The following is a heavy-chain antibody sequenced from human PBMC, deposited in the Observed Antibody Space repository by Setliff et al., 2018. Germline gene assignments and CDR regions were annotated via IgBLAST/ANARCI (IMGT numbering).Heavy chain of an antibody. D-gene: IGHD2-8*01. V-gene: IGHV1-18*01. Sequence: ASVKVSCKASGYTFSNCGITWVRQAPGQGLEWMGWISAYTGNTKFAQKFQGRVTTTTDTSTSTAYLELRSLTSDDTAVYYCSKLVRYCTTTACQGASGAEFWGQGTLVTVS. CDR3: SKLVRYCTTTACQGASGAEF. J-gene: IGHJ4*02. CDR2: ISAYTGNT. CDR1: GYTFSNCG.